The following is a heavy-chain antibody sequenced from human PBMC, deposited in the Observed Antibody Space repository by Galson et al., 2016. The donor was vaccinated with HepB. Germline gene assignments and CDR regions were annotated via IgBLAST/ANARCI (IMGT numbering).Heavy chain of an antibody. CDR2: ISSSGSTI. V-gene: IGHV3-11*04. Sequence: SLRLSCAASGFTFSDYYMTWIRQAPGKGLEWVSYISSSGSTIYYADSVKGRFTISRDNAKNSLYLQMTSLRAEDTAVYYCAREGDYDILTGYYLRYYYAMDVWGQGTTVTVSS. CDR1: GFTFSDYY. CDR3: AREGDYDILTGYYLRYYYAMDV. D-gene: IGHD3-9*01. J-gene: IGHJ6*02.